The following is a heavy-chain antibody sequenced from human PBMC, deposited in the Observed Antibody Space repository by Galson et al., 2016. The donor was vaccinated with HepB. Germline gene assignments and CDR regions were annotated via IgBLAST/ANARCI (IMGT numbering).Heavy chain of an antibody. Sequence: SLRLSCAASGFAFNTFGMHWVRQAPGKGLEWVAGLSYDGNDRYYSDSVKGRFTISRDNSKNTLSLDMSGLRPEDAAVYYCAKDGGSSSTYPFDQWGLGTLVVVSS. CDR3: AKDGGSSSTYPFDQ. D-gene: IGHD1-26*01. CDR2: LSYDGNDR. CDR1: GFAFNTFG. V-gene: IGHV3-30*18. J-gene: IGHJ4*02.